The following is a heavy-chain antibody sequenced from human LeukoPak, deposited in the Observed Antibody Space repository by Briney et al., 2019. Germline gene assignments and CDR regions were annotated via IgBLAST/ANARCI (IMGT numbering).Heavy chain of an antibody. V-gene: IGHV4-59*01. CDR2: IYYSGST. CDR1: GGSISSYY. CDR3: AKGHYDSSGYGYFDY. J-gene: IGHJ4*02. Sequence: SETLSLTCTVSGGSISSYYWSWIRQPPGKGLEWIGYIYYSGSTNYNPSLKSRVTISVDTSKNQFSLKLSSVTAADTAVYYCAKGHYDSSGYGYFDYWGQGTLVTVSS. D-gene: IGHD3-22*01.